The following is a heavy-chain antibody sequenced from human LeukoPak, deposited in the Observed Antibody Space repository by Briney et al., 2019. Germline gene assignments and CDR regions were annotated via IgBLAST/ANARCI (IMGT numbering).Heavy chain of an antibody. CDR2: IYYSGST. Sequence: SETLSLTCTVSGGSISSDSYYWGWIRQPPGKGLEWIGSIYYSGSTYHNPSLKSRVTISVDTSKNQFSLKLSSVTAADTAVYYCARDQYSGSLDYWGQGTLVTVSS. J-gene: IGHJ4*02. V-gene: IGHV4-39*02. CDR3: ARDQYSGSLDY. CDR1: GGSISSDSYY. D-gene: IGHD1-26*01.